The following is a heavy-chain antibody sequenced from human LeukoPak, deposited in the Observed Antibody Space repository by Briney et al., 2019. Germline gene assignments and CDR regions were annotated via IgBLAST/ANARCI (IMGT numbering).Heavy chain of an antibody. CDR2: IYSGGST. J-gene: IGHJ4*02. Sequence: GGSLRLSCAASGFTVSSNYMSWVRQAPRKGLEWVSVIYSGGSTYYADSVKGRVTISRDNSKNTLYLQINSLRDEDAAEYYCAREGLNSGSYFDYWGQGTLVTVSS. D-gene: IGHD1-26*01. V-gene: IGHV3-53*01. CDR1: GFTVSSNY. CDR3: AREGLNSGSYFDY.